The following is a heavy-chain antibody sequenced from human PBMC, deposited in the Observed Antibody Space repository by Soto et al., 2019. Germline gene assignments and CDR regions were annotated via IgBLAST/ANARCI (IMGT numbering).Heavy chain of an antibody. J-gene: IGHJ4*02. D-gene: IGHD4-4*01. Sequence: QVHLVQSGAEVQKTGASVKVSCKTSGYTFINYGISWVRQAPGQGLEWMGWINGYNGNTNYARKFQGKFTMTTDTATTAAFMELTSLRSDDTAVYYCARGDSAVHFDYWGQGTLVTVSS. CDR1: GYTFINYG. CDR3: ARGDSAVHFDY. CDR2: INGYNGNT. V-gene: IGHV1-18*01.